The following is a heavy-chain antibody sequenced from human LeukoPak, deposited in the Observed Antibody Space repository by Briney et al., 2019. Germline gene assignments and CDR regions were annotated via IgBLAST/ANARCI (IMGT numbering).Heavy chain of an antibody. V-gene: IGHV1-69*06. CDR1: LGTFSSYA. D-gene: IGHD3-22*01. Sequence: ASVKVSCKASLGTFSSYAISWVRQAPGQGLEWMGRIIPIFGTANYAQKFQGRVTITADKSTSTDYMELSSLRSEETAVYYCERVAWGYYDSSGYLGAFDIWGQGTMVTVSS. CDR2: IIPIFGTA. CDR3: ERVAWGYYDSSGYLGAFDI. J-gene: IGHJ3*02.